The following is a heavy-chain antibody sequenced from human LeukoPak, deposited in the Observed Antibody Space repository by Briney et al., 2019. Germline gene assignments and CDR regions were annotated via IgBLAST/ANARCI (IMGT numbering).Heavy chain of an antibody. D-gene: IGHD3-10*01. Sequence: QGKEWMRRIIPILGIANYAQKFQGRVTITADKSTSTAYMELSSLRSEDTAVYYCARSTLLWFGESYEYYYYCMDVWGQGTTVTVSS. CDR2: IIPILGIA. J-gene: IGHJ6*02. V-gene: IGHV1-69*02. CDR3: ARSTLLWFGESYEYYYYCMDV.